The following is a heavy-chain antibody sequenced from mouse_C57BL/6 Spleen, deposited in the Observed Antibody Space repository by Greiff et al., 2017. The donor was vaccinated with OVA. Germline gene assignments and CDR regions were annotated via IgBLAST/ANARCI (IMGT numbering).Heavy chain of an antibody. Sequence: QVQLQQPGAELVRPGSSVKLSCKASGYTFTSYWMHWVKQRPIQGLEWIGNIDPSDSETHYNQKFKDKATLTVDKSSSTSYMQLSSLTSEDSAVYYCARLDTTVVDYFDYWGQGTTLTVSS. D-gene: IGHD1-1*01. CDR3: ARLDTTVVDYFDY. V-gene: IGHV1-52*01. CDR1: GYTFTSYW. CDR2: IDPSDSET. J-gene: IGHJ2*01.